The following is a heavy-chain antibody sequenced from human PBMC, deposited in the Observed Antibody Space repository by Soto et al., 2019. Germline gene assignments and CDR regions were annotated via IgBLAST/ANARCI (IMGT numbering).Heavy chain of an antibody. CDR2: IDSSGGT. CDR3: VRQGFGRLHGLVDV. J-gene: IGHJ6*02. CDR1: DDSSSSCK. D-gene: IGHD3-10*01. Sequence: QVQLQESGPGLVKPSETLSLTCTVSDDSSSSCKWSWIRQPPGRRLEWIGYIDSSGGTSYNPSLQSRVTISADTSTKQFSLKLRSVTAADTAVYYCVRQGFGRLHGLVDVWGQGTTVTVSS. V-gene: IGHV4-59*08.